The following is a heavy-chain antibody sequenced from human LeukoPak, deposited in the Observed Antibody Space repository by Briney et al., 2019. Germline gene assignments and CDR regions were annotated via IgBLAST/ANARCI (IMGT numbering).Heavy chain of an antibody. CDR3: ARLGTYSGNLFDN. Sequence: SETLSLTCTVSGGSITSDSYCWVWVRQPPGKGLEWTGSIKYGGTTFYSSSLQSRITLSMDASKNQFSLRLTSVTAADTAVYYCARLGTYSGNLFDNWGQGTLVTVSS. D-gene: IGHD5-12*01. CDR2: IKYGGTT. V-gene: IGHV4-39*01. J-gene: IGHJ4*02. CDR1: GGSITSDSYC.